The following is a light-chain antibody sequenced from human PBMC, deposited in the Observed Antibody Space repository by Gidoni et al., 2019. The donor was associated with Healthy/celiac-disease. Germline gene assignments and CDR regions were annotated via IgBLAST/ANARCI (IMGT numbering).Light chain of an antibody. V-gene: IGKV3-11*01. CDR1: QSVSSY. CDR2: DAY. CDR3: QQRSNWPLT. Sequence: EIVLTQSPATLSLSPGERATLPCRARQSVSSYLAWYQQKPGQAPRLLIYDAYNRATGIPARFSGSGSGTDFTLTISSLEPEDFAVYYCQQRSNWPLTFGGGTKVEIK. J-gene: IGKJ4*01.